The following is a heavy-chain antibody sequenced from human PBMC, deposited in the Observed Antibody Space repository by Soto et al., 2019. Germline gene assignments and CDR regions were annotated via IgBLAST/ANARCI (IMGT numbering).Heavy chain of an antibody. CDR1: GGSISSGGYC. V-gene: IGHV4-31*03. D-gene: IGHD1-26*01. CDR2: IYYSGST. J-gene: IGHJ6*02. CDR3: ARGGREGSYYDYYYYGMDV. Sequence: SETLSLTCTVSGGSISSGGYCWSWIRQHPGKGLEWIGYIYYSGSTYYNPSLKSRVTISVDTSKNQFSLKLSSVTAADTAVYYCARGGREGSYYDYYYYGMDVWGQGTTVTVSS.